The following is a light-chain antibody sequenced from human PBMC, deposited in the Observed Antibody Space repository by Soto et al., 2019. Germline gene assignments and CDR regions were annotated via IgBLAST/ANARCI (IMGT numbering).Light chain of an antibody. J-gene: IGKJ1*01. CDR3: QQSSSTPWT. CDR1: QSISTS. Sequence: DIQMTQSPSAMSASVGARVTITCRASQSISTSLHWYQHKPGKAPKLLIFAASSLHSGVPSRFSGSGSGTEFTLTIRSLQPEDFATYYCQQSSSTPWTFGPGTKVEVK. CDR2: AAS. V-gene: IGKV1-39*01.